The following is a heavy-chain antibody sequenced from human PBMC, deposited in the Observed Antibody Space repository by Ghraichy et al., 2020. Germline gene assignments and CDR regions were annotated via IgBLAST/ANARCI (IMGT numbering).Heavy chain of an antibody. CDR2: IYTSGST. CDR1: GGSISSYY. CDR3: ARLIWGYGDYLVLVDAFDI. V-gene: IGHV4-4*09. J-gene: IGHJ3*02. D-gene: IGHD4-17*01. Sequence: SETLSLTCTVSGGSISSYYWSWIRQPPGKGLEWIGYIYTSGSTNYNPSLKSRVTISVDTSKNQFSLKLSSVTAADTAVYYCARLIWGYGDYLVLVDAFDIWGQGTMVTVSS.